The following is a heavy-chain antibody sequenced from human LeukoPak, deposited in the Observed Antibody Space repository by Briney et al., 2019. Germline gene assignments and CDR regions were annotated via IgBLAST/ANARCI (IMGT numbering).Heavy chain of an antibody. J-gene: IGHJ4*02. CDR2: IHTGGST. D-gene: IGHD2-2*01. Sequence: GGSLRLSCAVSDFIVSSNYMSWVRQAPGKGLQWVSVIHTGGSTYYADSVKGRFTISRQNFKNTLYLQMNSLTPEDTAVYYCARGSSSSWYFDYWGQGTLVTVSS. CDR1: DFIVSSNY. V-gene: IGHV3-53*04. CDR3: ARGSSSSWYFDY.